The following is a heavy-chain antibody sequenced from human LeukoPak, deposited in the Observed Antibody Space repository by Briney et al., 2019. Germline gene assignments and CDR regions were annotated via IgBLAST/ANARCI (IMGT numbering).Heavy chain of an antibody. Sequence: PGGSLRLSCAASGFTFSSYSMNWVRQAPGKGLEWVSSVSSSSSYIYYADSVKGRFTISRDNAKNSLYLQMNSLRAEDTAVYYCARVLSNCSGGSCYGLSYDYWGQGTLVTVSS. D-gene: IGHD2-15*01. J-gene: IGHJ4*02. V-gene: IGHV3-21*01. CDR3: ARVLSNCSGGSCYGLSYDY. CDR1: GFTFSSYS. CDR2: VSSSSSYI.